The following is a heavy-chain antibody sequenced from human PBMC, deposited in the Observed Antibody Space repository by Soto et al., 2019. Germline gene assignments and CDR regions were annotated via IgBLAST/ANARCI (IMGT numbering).Heavy chain of an antibody. J-gene: IGHJ4*02. CDR1: GFSLNTDDVG. Sequence: SGPTLLNPTQTLTITCTFSGFSLNTDDVGVGWIRQPPGKALDWLSVIYWDDDKRYRPSLKSRPSITKNTSKHQVLLNMTNMDPVDTDTYCCARSKDSMSSFDYWGKGALRTVSS. D-gene: IGHD3-3*02. CDR3: ARSKDSMSSFDY. CDR2: IYWDDDK. V-gene: IGHV2-5*02.